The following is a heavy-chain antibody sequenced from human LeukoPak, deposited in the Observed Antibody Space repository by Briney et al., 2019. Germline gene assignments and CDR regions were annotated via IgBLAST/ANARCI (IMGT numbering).Heavy chain of an antibody. Sequence: ASVKVSCKASGYTFTNYAIHWVRQAPGQRLEWMGWINAGIGNTKYSQKFQDRVAITRDTSASTAYMALSSLRSEDTSVYYCARTQGVYYGGNFGAFDIWGQGTMVTVSS. CDR3: ARTQGVYYGGNFGAFDI. D-gene: IGHD4-23*01. CDR2: INAGIGNT. V-gene: IGHV1-3*01. CDR1: GYTFTNYA. J-gene: IGHJ3*02.